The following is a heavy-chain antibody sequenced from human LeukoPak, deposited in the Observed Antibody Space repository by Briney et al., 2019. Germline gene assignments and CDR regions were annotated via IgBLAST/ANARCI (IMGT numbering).Heavy chain of an antibody. CDR3: AKDAQRGFDYSNSLKY. CDR2: IWSEGNNR. J-gene: IGHJ4*01. Sequence: PGGSLRLSCAASGFIFSHHGMHWVRPAPGQGLERGALIWSEGNNRFYADSVKGRFTISRDNSQNTVFLQMDSLNVKDTAIYYCAKDAQRGFDYSNSLKYWGHGTLVTVSS. V-gene: IGHV3-33*06. CDR1: GFIFSHHG. D-gene: IGHD4-11*01.